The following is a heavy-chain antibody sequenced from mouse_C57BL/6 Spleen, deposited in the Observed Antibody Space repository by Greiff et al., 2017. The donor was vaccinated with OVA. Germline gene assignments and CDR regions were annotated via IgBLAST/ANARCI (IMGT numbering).Heavy chain of an antibody. D-gene: IGHD1-1*01. Sequence: QVQLQQSGPELVKPGASVKISCKASGYAFSSSWMNWVKQRPGKGLEWIGRIYPGDGDTNYNGKFKGKATLTADKSSSTAYMQLSSLTSEDSAVYFCARGITTVVAEAYWGQGTLVTVSA. J-gene: IGHJ3*01. CDR3: ARGITTVVAEAY. V-gene: IGHV1-82*01. CDR1: GYAFSSSW. CDR2: IYPGDGDT.